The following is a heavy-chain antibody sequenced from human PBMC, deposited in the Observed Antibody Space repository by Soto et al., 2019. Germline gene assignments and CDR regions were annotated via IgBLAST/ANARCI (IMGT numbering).Heavy chain of an antibody. J-gene: IGHJ6*02. CDR3: ARDRVVADTQAHSYYYGMDV. CDR1: GGSISSYY. CDR2: IYYSGST. V-gene: IGHV4-59*01. D-gene: IGHD2-15*01. Sequence: LSLTCTVSGGSISSYYWSWIRQPPGKGLEWIGYIYYSGSTNYNPSLKSRVTISVDTSKNQFSLKLSSVTAADTAVYYCARDRVVADTQAHSYYYGMDVWGQGTTVTVSS.